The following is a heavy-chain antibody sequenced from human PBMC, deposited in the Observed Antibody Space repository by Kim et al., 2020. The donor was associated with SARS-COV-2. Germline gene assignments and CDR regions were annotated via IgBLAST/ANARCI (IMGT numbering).Heavy chain of an antibody. Sequence: ASVKVSCKASGYTFTSYDINWVRQATGQGLEWMGWMNPNSGNTGYAQKFQCRVTMTRNTSISTAYMELSSLRSEDTAVYYCAVSSLPGSDAFDIWGQGTMGTVSS. CDR1: GYTFTSYD. V-gene: IGHV1-8*01. CDR3: AVSSLPGSDAFDI. CDR2: MNPNSGNT. J-gene: IGHJ3*02.